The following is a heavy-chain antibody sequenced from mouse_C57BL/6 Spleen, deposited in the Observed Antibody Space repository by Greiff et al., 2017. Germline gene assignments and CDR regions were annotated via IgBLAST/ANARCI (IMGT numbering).Heavy chain of an antibody. D-gene: IGHD1-1*01. Sequence: QVQLQQSGAELMKPGASVKLSCKASGYTFTGYWIEWVKQRPGHGLEWIGEILPGSGSTNYNEKFKGKATFTADTSSNTAYMPLSSLTAEDSAIYYGARANYCYGGYFDVWGTGTTVTVSS. V-gene: IGHV1-9*01. CDR1: GYTFTGYW. CDR2: ILPGSGST. J-gene: IGHJ1*03. CDR3: ARANYCYGGYFDV.